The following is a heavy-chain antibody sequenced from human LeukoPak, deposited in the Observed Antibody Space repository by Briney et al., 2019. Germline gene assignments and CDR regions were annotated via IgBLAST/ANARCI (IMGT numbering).Heavy chain of an antibody. J-gene: IGHJ4*02. D-gene: IGHD1-26*01. CDR2: IRYDGSNK. V-gene: IGHV3-30*02. Sequence: GGSLRLSCAASGFTFSSYGMHWVRQAPGKGLEWVAFIRYDGSNKYYADSVKGRFTISRDNSKNTLYLQMNSLRAEDTAVYYCAKDSKTYSGSYGVDYWGQGTLATVSS. CDR1: GFTFSSYG. CDR3: AKDSKTYSGSYGVDY.